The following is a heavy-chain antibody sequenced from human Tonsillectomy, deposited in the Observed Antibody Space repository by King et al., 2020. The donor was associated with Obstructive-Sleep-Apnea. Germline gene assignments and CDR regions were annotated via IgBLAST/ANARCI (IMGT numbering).Heavy chain of an antibody. CDR1: GFTFDDYA. Sequence: EVQLVESGGGLVQPGRSLRLSCAASGFTFDDYAMHWVRQAPGKGLEWVSGISWNSGSIGYADSVKGRFTISRDNAKNSLYLQMNSLRAEDTALYYCAKDRGIVVVVAAIDYWGQGTLVTVSS. CDR3: AKDRGIVVVVAAIDY. CDR2: ISWNSGSI. J-gene: IGHJ4*02. V-gene: IGHV3-9*01. D-gene: IGHD2-15*01.